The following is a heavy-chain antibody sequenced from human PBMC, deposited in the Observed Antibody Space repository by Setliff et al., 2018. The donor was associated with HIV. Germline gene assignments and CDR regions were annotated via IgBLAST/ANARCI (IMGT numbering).Heavy chain of an antibody. D-gene: IGHD6-19*01. CDR2: VDPEDDER. J-gene: IGHJ3*02. V-gene: IGHV1-69-2*01. Sequence: GASVKVSCKTSGYTFTDYYIHWVQQAPGKGLEWLGRVDPEDDERIYAEKFRGRLTITADTSTHTAHMELTSLRSDGTAVYYCATDPTYSSGSPDIWGQGTMVTVS. CDR1: GYTFTDYY. CDR3: ATDPTYSSGSPDI.